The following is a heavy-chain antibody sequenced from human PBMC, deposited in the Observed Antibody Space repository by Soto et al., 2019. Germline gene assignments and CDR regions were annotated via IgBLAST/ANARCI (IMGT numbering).Heavy chain of an antibody. D-gene: IGHD3-10*01. V-gene: IGHV4-4*02. CDR3: ARDPGSNHEYYFDY. J-gene: IGHJ4*02. Sequence: PSETLSLTCAVSGGSISSSNWWSWVRQPPGKGLEWIGEIYHSGSTNYNPSLKSRVTISVDKSKNQFSLKLSSVTAADTAVYYCARDPGSNHEYYFDYWGQGTLVTVSS. CDR2: IYHSGST. CDR1: GGSISSSNW.